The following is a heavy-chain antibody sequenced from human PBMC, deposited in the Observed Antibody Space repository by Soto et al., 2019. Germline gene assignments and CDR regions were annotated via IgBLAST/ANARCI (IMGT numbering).Heavy chain of an antibody. J-gene: IGHJ6*02. D-gene: IGHD3-3*01. CDR3: ARDRYSYYDFWSGSLPYYYFGMDV. CDR1: GFTFSDYW. Sequence: GGSLRLSCAASGFTFSDYWMHWVRQPPGKGLVWVSAINTDGGDTRYADSVKGRFTVSRDNAKNMLYLQLTSLKVEDTAVYYCARDRYSYYDFWSGSLPYYYFGMDVWGQGTTVTVSS. CDR2: INTDGGDT. V-gene: IGHV3-74*01.